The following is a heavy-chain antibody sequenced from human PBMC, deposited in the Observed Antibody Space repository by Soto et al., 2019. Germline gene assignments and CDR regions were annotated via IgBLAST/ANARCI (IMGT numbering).Heavy chain of an antibody. V-gene: IGHV1-46*01. J-gene: IGHJ4*02. Sequence: ASVKVSCKASGYTFTNYYIHWVRQALGQGLGWMGIINPSGGGTTYAQKFQGRVTMTRDTSTSTVYMDLSSLRSEDTAVYYCARDFPFYGGTHYDYWGQGTLVTVSS. CDR3: ARDFPFYGGTHYDY. CDR2: INPSGGGT. CDR1: GYTFTNYY. D-gene: IGHD4-17*01.